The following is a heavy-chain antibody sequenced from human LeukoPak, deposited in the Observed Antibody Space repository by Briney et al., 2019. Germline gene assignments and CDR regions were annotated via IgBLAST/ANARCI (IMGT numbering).Heavy chain of an antibody. CDR2: IYSGGST. CDR3: ARDIAPSGYSSTAFDS. J-gene: IGHJ4*02. D-gene: IGHD3-22*01. V-gene: IGHV3-53*01. Sequence: GGSLRLSCAVPGFTVNSHYMSWVRQAPGKGLEWISLIYSGGSTFYADSVKGRFTISRDNSKNILYLQMNNLRAEDSAIYYCARDIAPSGYSSTAFDSWGQGTLVTVSS. CDR1: GFTVNSHY.